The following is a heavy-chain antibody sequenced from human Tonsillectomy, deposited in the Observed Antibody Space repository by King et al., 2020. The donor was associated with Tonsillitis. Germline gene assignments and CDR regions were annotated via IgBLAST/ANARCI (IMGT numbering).Heavy chain of an antibody. CDR3: ARQGDGPLLPFYYFYGLDV. V-gene: IGHV3-7*03. D-gene: IGHD2-15*01. CDR2: IKQDGIEK. CDR1: GFTFSSYW. Sequence: VQLVESGGGLVQPGGSLRLSCAASGFTFSSYWMNWVRQAPGKGLEWVANIKQDGIEKYYVGSVKGRFTISRDNAKNSLYLQMNSLRVEDTAVYYCARQGDGPLLPFYYFYGLDVWGQGTTVTVSS. J-gene: IGHJ6*02.